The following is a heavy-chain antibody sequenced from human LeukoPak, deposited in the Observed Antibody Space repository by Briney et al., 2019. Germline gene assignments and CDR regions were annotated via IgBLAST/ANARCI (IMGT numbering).Heavy chain of an antibody. CDR2: IYSGGST. CDR3: ARGMSAVRYDY. Sequence: QTGGSLRLSCAASGFTVSSNYMSWVRQAPGKGLEWVSVIYSGGSTYYADSVKGRFTISRDNSKNTLYLQMNSLRAEDTAVYYCARGMSAVRYDYWGQGTLVTVSS. J-gene: IGHJ4*02. CDR1: GFTVSSNY. D-gene: IGHD3-9*01. V-gene: IGHV3-53*01.